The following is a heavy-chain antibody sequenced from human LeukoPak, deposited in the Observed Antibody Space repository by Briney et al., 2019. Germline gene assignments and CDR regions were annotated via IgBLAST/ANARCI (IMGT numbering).Heavy chain of an antibody. J-gene: IGHJ4*02. D-gene: IGHD2-15*01. CDR2: IYYSGST. V-gene: IGHV4-61*01. CDR1: GGSVSGGNYY. Sequence: SETLSLTCSVSGGSVSGGNYYWSWIRQPPGKGLEWIGYIYYSGSTKYNPSLKSRVTISVDTSKNQFSLKLSSVTAADTAVYYCARGLFCSGGSCYSQGGYYFDYWGQGTLVTVSS. CDR3: ARGLFCSGGSCYSQGGYYFDY.